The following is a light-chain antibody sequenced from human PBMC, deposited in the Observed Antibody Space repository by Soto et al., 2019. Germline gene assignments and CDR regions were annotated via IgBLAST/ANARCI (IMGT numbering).Light chain of an antibody. J-gene: IGLJ2*01. Sequence: QSVLTQPASVSGSPGQSITISCTGTSSDIGAYNYVSWYQQHPGKAPKLMIYDVRNRPSGVSNRFSGSKSGNTASLTISGLQAEDEADYYCSSYTSSNTPVVFGGGTKVTVL. CDR1: SSDIGAYNY. CDR2: DVR. V-gene: IGLV2-14*03. CDR3: SSYTSSNTPVV.